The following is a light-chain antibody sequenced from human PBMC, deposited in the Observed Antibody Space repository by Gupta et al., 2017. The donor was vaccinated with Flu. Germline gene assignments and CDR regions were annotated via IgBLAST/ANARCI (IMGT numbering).Light chain of an antibody. CDR1: SNDVGSYNY. Sequence: QSALTQPASVSGSPGQSITISCTGTSNDVGSYNYVSWYQQHPGKAPKLMIYEFSNRHSGVSNRFSGSKSGNTASLTISGLQAEDEADDYCSSYTSSSTLVVFGGGTKLTVL. CDR3: SSYTSSSTLVV. J-gene: IGLJ2*01. CDR2: EFS. V-gene: IGLV2-14*01.